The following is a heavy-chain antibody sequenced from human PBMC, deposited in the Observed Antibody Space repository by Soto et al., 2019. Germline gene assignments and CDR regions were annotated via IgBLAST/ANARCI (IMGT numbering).Heavy chain of an antibody. V-gene: IGHV4-61*01. CDR1: GGSISDGSYY. Sequence: LLMLCLSCTVSGGSISDGSYYWSWIRQPPGKGLEWIGYIYYSGSTNYNPSLKSRVTISVDTSKNQFSLKVSSVTAADTAVYYCARDIIVSGLFDPWGQGTLVTVSS. D-gene: IGHD3-22*01. CDR3: ARDIIVSGLFDP. J-gene: IGHJ5*02. CDR2: IYYSGST.